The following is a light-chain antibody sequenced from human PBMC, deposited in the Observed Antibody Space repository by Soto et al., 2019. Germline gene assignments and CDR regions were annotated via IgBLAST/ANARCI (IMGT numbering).Light chain of an antibody. CDR1: QSVSSY. Sequence: EIVLTQSPATLSLSPGERAALSCRASQSVSSYLAWYQQKPGQAPRLLIYDASKRAPGIPARFTGGGSGTDFTLTISSLEPEDFAVDFCHQRSVWPSTFGGGTKVEI. V-gene: IGKV3-11*01. J-gene: IGKJ4*01. CDR3: HQRSVWPST. CDR2: DAS.